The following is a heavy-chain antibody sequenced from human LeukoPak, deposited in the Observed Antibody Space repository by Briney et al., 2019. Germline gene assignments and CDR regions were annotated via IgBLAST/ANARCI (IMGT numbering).Heavy chain of an antibody. J-gene: IGHJ3*02. CDR2: INHSGST. V-gene: IGHV4-34*01. Sequence: SETLSLTCAVSGGSFSGYYWSWIRQPPGKGLEWIGEINHSGSTNDNPSLKSRVTISVDTSKNQFSLKLSSVTAADTAVYYCARGVQLERRRIRSQKKNAFDIWGQGTMVTVSS. CDR3: ARGVQLERRRIRSQKKNAFDI. CDR1: GGSFSGYY. D-gene: IGHD1-1*01.